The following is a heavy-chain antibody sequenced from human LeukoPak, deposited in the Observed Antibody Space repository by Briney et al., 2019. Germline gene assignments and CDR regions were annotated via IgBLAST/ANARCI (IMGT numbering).Heavy chain of an antibody. CDR1: GGSISSYY. Sequence: SETLSLTCTVSGGSISSYYWSCIRQPPGKGLEWIGYIYYSGSTNYNPSLKSRVTISVDTSKNQFSLKLSSVTAADTAVYYCARRGYSGYDYYYYYYMDVWGKGTTVTISS. J-gene: IGHJ6*03. CDR3: ARRGYSGYDYYYYYYMDV. V-gene: IGHV4-59*12. D-gene: IGHD5-12*01. CDR2: IYYSGST.